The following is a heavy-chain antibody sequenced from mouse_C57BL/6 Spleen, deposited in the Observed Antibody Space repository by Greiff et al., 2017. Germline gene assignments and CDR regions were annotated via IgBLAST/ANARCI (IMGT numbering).Heavy chain of an antibody. Sequence: VKLVESGPGLVQPSQSLSITCTVSGFSLTSYGVHWVRPSPGKGLEWLGVIWSGGSRDYNAAFISRLSISKDNSKSQGFFKMNSLQADDTAIYYCARESSTTVPSWFAYWGQGPLVPVSA. J-gene: IGHJ3*01. CDR3: ARESSTTVPSWFAY. D-gene: IGHD1-1*01. V-gene: IGHV2-2*01. CDR1: GFSLTSYG. CDR2: IWSGGSR.